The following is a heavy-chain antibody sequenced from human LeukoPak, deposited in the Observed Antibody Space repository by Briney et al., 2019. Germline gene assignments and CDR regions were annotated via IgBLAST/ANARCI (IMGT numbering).Heavy chain of an antibody. Sequence: PSETLSLTCAVYGGSFSGYYWSWIRQPPGKGLEWIGEINHSGSTNYNPSLKSRVTISVDTSKNQFSLKLSSVTAADTAVYYCARNSGAFDIWAKGQWSPSLQ. CDR2: INHSGST. CDR1: GGSFSGYY. V-gene: IGHV4-34*01. J-gene: IGHJ3*02. CDR3: ARNSGAFDI. D-gene: IGHD4-23*01.